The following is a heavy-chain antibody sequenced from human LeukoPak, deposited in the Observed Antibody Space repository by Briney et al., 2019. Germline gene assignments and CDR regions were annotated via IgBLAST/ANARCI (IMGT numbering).Heavy chain of an antibody. Sequence: GGSLRLSCAASGFTFSSYGMTWVRQAPGKGLECVSVISGSGGTTFYADSVKGRFTISRDNSKNTLYLQMNSLRAEDTAVYYCAKMGGSYYFDYWGQGTLVTVSS. CDR1: GFTFSSYG. CDR3: AKMGGSYYFDY. CDR2: ISGSGGTT. J-gene: IGHJ4*02. V-gene: IGHV3-23*01. D-gene: IGHD1-26*01.